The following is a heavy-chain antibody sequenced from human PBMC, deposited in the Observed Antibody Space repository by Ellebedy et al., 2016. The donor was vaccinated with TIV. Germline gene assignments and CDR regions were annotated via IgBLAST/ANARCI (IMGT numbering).Heavy chain of an antibody. CDR2: IKQDGSEK. CDR1: GFTSSDYW. Sequence: GGSLRLSCAASGFTSSDYWMSWVRQAPGKGLEWVANIKQDGSEKYYVDSVKGRFTISRDNAKNSLYLQMNSLRAEDTAVYYCARDRLVGYDAFDIWGQGTMVTVS. J-gene: IGHJ3*02. V-gene: IGHV3-7*01. CDR3: ARDRLVGYDAFDI. D-gene: IGHD6-25*01.